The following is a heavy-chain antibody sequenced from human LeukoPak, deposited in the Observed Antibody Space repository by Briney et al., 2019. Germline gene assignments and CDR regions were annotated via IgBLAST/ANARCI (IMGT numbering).Heavy chain of an antibody. V-gene: IGHV4-61*01. CDR3: ARDRPGPYAFDI. CDR1: SGSVSSGTYY. Sequence: SETLSLTCTVSSGSVSSGTYYWSWIRQPPGKGQEWIGYIYYSGGTNYNPSLKSRVTISVDSSKNQFSLKLSSVTAADTAVYYCARDRPGPYAFDIWGQGTMVTVSS. J-gene: IGHJ3*02. CDR2: IYYSGGT.